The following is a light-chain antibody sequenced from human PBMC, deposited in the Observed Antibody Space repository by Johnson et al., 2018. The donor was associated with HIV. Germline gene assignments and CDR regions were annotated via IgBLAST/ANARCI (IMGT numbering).Light chain of an antibody. Sequence: QSVLTQPPSVSAAPGQKVTISCSGSSSNIGNNYVSWYQQLPGTAPKLLIYENNKRPSGIPDRFSGSKSGTSATLGITGLLTGDEADYYCETWDSSLSSVFGTGTKVTVL. CDR2: ENN. V-gene: IGLV1-51*02. CDR3: ETWDSSLSSV. J-gene: IGLJ1*01. CDR1: SSNIGNNY.